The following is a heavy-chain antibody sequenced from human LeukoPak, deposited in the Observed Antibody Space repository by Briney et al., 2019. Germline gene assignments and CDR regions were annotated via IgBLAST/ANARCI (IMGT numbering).Heavy chain of an antibody. V-gene: IGHV3-30*02. CDR3: AKDTLLSIVVVPDRIHY. D-gene: IGHD2-2*01. CDR1: GFTFSSYG. CDR2: IRYDGSNK. Sequence: PGGSLRLSCAASGFTFSSYGMHWVRQAPGKGLEWVAFIRYDGSNKYYADSVKGRFTISRDNSKNTLYLQMNSLRAEDTAVYYCAKDTLLSIVVVPDRIHYWGQGTLVTVSS. J-gene: IGHJ4*02.